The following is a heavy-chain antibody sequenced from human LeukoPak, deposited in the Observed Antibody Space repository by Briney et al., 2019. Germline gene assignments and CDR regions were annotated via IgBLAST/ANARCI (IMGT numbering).Heavy chain of an antibody. CDR1: GFTFSSYW. CDR3: TSWVGYSGYDFDY. V-gene: IGHV3-49*04. D-gene: IGHD5-12*01. J-gene: IGHJ4*02. Sequence: GGSLRLSCAASGFTFSSYWMSWVRQAPGKGLEGVGFIRSKAYGGTTEYAASVKGRFTISRDDSKSIAYLQMNSLKTEDTAVYYCTSWVGYSGYDFDYWGQGTLVTVSS. CDR2: IRSKAYGGTT.